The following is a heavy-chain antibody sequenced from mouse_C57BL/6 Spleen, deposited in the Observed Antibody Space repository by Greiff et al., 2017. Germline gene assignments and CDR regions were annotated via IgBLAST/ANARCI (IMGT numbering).Heavy chain of an antibody. J-gene: IGHJ1*03. V-gene: IGHV1-64*01. CDR3: ARGLWSSWYLDV. D-gene: IGHD1-1*02. Sequence: QVQLQQPGAELVKPGASVKLSCKASGYTFTSYWMHWVKQRPGQGLEWIGMIHPNSGSTNYNEKFKSKATLTVDKSSSTAYMQLRSLTSGDSAVYYCARGLWSSWYLDVWGTGTTVTVSS. CDR2: IHPNSGST. CDR1: GYTFTSYW.